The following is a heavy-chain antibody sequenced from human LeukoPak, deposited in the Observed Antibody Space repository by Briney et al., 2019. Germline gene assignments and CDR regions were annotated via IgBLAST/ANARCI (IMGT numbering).Heavy chain of an antibody. CDR3: ARAPTRNYMDV. J-gene: IGHJ6*03. CDR2: INLSGGST. CDR1: GYTFTSYY. Sequence: GASVKVSCKASGYTFTSYYMHWVRQAPGQGLEWMGIINLSGGSTSYAQKFQGRVTMTRDTSTSTVYMELSSLRSEDTAVYYCARAPTRNYMDVWGKGTTVTVSS. D-gene: IGHD5-24*01. V-gene: IGHV1-46*01.